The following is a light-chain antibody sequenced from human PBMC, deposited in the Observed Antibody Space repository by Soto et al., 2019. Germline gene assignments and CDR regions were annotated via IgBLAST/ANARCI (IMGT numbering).Light chain of an antibody. V-gene: IGKV3-11*01. CDR3: QQRHMWTIT. CDR1: QSFRGL. Sequence: ESGLTQSPATPSLSPGERATLACRASQSFRGLLAWYQKKPGQDPRLLIYDAYNRATGIPPRFSGSGSGTDFNLTISSLQTEDSAVYECQQRHMWTITFGPGTKLDIK. J-gene: IGKJ5*01. CDR2: DAY.